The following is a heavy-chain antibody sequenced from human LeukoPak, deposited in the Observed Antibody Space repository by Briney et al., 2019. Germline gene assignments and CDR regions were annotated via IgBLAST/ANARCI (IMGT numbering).Heavy chain of an antibody. J-gene: IGHJ4*02. Sequence: ASVKVSCMASGYTFTSYDINWVRQATGQGLEWMGWMNPNSGNTGYAQKFQGRVTMTRNTSISTAYMELSSLRSEDTAVYYCARAEGQQLIFDYWGQGTLVTVSS. CDR1: GYTFTSYD. CDR2: MNPNSGNT. CDR3: ARAEGQQLIFDY. D-gene: IGHD6-13*01. V-gene: IGHV1-8*01.